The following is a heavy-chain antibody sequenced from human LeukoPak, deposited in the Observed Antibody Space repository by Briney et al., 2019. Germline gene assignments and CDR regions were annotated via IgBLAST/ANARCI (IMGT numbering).Heavy chain of an antibody. D-gene: IGHD4-17*01. V-gene: IGHV4-4*09. CDR1: GASISTYY. CDR2: IAPSGSA. CDR3: ARHLATTVTRGYSCHPMDV. J-gene: IGHJ6*04. Sequence: SETLSLTCTASGASISTYYWSWIRQPPGEGLEWIAYIAPSGSAVYNPSLNSRLTVSVDTSKNQFSLKLNSVTAADTAVYYCARHLATTVTRGYSCHPMDVWGKGTTVSVSP.